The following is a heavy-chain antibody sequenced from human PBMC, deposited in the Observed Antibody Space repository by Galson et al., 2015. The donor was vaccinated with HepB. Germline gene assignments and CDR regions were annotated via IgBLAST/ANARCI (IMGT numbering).Heavy chain of an antibody. Sequence: SLRLSCAASGFTFSNYAMSWVRQAPGKGLQWVSAITGTGGSTYNADSVKGRFTISRDNSKNTLYLQMSNLRAEDTAIYYCAKEDGDYGIDYWGQGTLVTVSS. V-gene: IGHV3-23*01. D-gene: IGHD4-17*01. J-gene: IGHJ4*02. CDR3: AKEDGDYGIDY. CDR1: GFTFSNYA. CDR2: ITGTGGST.